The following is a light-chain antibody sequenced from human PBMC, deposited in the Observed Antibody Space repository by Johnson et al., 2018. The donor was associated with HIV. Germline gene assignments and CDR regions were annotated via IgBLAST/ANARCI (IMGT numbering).Light chain of an antibody. CDR3: GTWDSSLSVYV. J-gene: IGLJ1*01. Sequence: QAVLTQPPSVSAPPGQKVTISCSGSSSNIGNNYVSWYQQFPGTAPKLLIYENNKRPSGIPDRFSGSKSGTSATLGITGLQTGDEADYYCGTWDSSLSVYVLGTGTKVTVL. CDR1: SSNIGNNY. CDR2: ENN. V-gene: IGLV1-51*02.